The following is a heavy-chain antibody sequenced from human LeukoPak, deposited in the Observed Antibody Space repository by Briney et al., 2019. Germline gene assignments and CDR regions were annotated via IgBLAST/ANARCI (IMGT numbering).Heavy chain of an antibody. Sequence: SETLSLTCAVYAGSFSGYYLSWIRQTPGKGLEWIGEINHSGSTNYNPSLKSRVTILVDTSKNQFSLKLSSVTAADTAVYYCARGFCSGGTCYSPPLDYWAREPWSPSPQ. CDR2: INHSGST. CDR3: ARGFCSGGTCYSPPLDY. V-gene: IGHV4-34*01. D-gene: IGHD2-15*01. J-gene: IGHJ4*02. CDR1: AGSFSGYY.